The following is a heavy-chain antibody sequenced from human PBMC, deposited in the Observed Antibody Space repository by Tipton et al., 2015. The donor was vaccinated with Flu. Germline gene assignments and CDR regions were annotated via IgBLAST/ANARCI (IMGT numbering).Heavy chain of an antibody. J-gene: IGHJ5*02. CDR2: TYYRSEWYS. CDR3: AGEGPSYVRFDP. Sequence: GLVKPSQTLSLTCAISGDSVSSNSAAWNWIRQSPSRGLEWLGRTYYRSEWYSDYAVSVRSRININADTPKNQFSLHLDSVTPEDTAVYYCAGEGPSYVRFDPWGQGTLVTVSS. D-gene: IGHD3-10*02. V-gene: IGHV6-1*01. CDR1: GDSVSSNSAA.